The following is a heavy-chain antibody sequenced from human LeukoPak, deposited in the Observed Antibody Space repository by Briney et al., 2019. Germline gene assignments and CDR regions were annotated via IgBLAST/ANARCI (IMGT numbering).Heavy chain of an antibody. J-gene: IGHJ3*02. CDR2: INSDGRRT. CDR3: ARVRESAFDI. Sequence: GGSLRLSCAASGFTFSRYWMHWVRQVPGKGLVWVSRINSDGRRTSYADSVKGRFTISRDNAKNTLYLQMNSLRAEDTAVYYCARVRESAFDIWGQGTMVTVSS. D-gene: IGHD3-10*01. CDR1: GFTFSRYW. V-gene: IGHV3-74*01.